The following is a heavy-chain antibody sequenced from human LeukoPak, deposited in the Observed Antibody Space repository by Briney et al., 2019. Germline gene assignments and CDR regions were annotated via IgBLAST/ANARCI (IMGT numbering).Heavy chain of an antibody. V-gene: IGHV1-69*05. J-gene: IGHJ6*03. CDR2: IFPIFGTP. Sequence: ASVKVSCKASGGTFRTYSVTWVRQAPGQGLEWMGGIFPIFGTPNYAQKFQGRVKVTTDDATGTAYMELSSLMSEDTAIYYCARVDRYHFYLDVWGKGTPVTVSS. CDR3: ARVDRYHFYLDV. CDR1: GGTFRTYS.